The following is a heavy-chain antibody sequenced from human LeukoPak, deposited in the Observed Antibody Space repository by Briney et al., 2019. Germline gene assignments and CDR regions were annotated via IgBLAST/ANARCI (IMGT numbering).Heavy chain of an antibody. V-gene: IGHV3-23*01. CDR1: GFTFSSYA. Sequence: GGSLRLSCAASGFTFSSYAMIWVRRAPGKGLEWVSAISGSGGSTYYADSVKGRFTISRDNSKNTLYLQMNSLRAEDTAVYYCARDLQWLVGLDYWGQGTLVTVSS. J-gene: IGHJ4*02. CDR2: ISGSGGST. D-gene: IGHD6-19*01. CDR3: ARDLQWLVGLDY.